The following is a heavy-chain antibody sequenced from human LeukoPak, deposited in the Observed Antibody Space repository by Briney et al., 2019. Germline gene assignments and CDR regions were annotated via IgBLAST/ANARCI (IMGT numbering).Heavy chain of an antibody. V-gene: IGHV4-38-2*02. D-gene: IGHD5-24*01. J-gene: IGHJ4*02. CDR1: GYSISSGYY. CDR3: ARDLGDGYIDY. CDR2: IYHSGRT. Sequence: SETLSPTCTVSGYSISSGYYWGWIRQPPGKGLEWIGSIYHSGRTFCNPSLKSRVTISVDTSKNQFSLKLTSVTAADTAVYYCARDLGDGYIDYWGQGTLVTVSS.